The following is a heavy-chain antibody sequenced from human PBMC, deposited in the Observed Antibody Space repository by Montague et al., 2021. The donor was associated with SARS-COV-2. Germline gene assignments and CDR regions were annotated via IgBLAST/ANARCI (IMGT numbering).Heavy chain of an antibody. CDR2: INGAISRT. CDR3: ARGISLFDP. Sequence: SLRLSCAASGFIFSDYNMTWIRQTPGKGLEWISYINGAISRTNXXDSVKGRFTISRDNAKNSLFLQMHSLRVEATAVYYCARGISLFDPWGQGTLVTVSS. J-gene: IGHJ5*02. CDR1: GFIFSDYN. V-gene: IGHV3-11*05.